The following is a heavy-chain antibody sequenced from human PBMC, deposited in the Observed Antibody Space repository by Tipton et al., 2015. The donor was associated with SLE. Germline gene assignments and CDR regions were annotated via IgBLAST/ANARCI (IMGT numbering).Heavy chain of an antibody. V-gene: IGHV3-9*03. Sequence: SLRLSCAASGFTFDDYAMHWVRQAPGKGLEWVSGISWNSGSIGYADSVKGRFTISRDNAKNSLDLQMNSLRAEDMALYYCAKDSRDSSSGFDYWGQGTLVTVSS. J-gene: IGHJ4*02. D-gene: IGHD6-6*01. CDR2: ISWNSGSI. CDR1: GFTFDDYA. CDR3: AKDSRDSSSGFDY.